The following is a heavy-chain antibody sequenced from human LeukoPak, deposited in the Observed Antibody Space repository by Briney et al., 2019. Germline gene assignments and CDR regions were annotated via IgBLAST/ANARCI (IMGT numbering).Heavy chain of an antibody. CDR2: IYSGGST. V-gene: IGHV3-66*01. J-gene: IGHJ4*02. Sequence: PGGSLRLSCAASGVTVGNNYMNWVRQAPGKGLEWVSLIYSGGSTHYADSVKGRFTISRDNSKNTLYLQMNSLRGDDTAVYYCARDPPAVAANTYGWGQGTLVTVSS. CDR1: GVTVGNNY. CDR3: ARDPPAVAANTYG. D-gene: IGHD6-6*01.